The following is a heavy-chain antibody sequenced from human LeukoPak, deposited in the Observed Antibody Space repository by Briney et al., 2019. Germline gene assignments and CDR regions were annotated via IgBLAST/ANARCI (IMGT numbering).Heavy chain of an antibody. Sequence: GGSLRLSCAASGFTFRSYAMTWVRQAPGKGLERVSVISDGGGGTYYEDSVKGRFTISRDNSKDTLYLQMDSLRDEDTAVYFCARRSGLSFDYWGQGTLVSVSP. CDR3: ARRSGLSFDY. D-gene: IGHD3-3*01. V-gene: IGHV3-23*01. CDR1: GFTFRSYA. J-gene: IGHJ4*02. CDR2: ISDGGGGT.